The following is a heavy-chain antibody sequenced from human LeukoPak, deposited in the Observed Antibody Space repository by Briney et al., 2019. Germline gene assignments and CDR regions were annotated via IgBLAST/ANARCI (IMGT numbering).Heavy chain of an antibody. CDR3: ATIRGYSGYDSTPFDY. Sequence: GGSLRLSCAASGFTFSSYSMNWVRQAPGKGLEWVSSISSSSSYIYYADSVKGRFTISRDNAKNSLYLQMNSLRAEDTAVYYCATIRGYSGYDSTPFDYWGQGTLVTVSS. CDR2: ISSSSSYI. J-gene: IGHJ4*02. CDR1: GFTFSSYS. V-gene: IGHV3-21*01. D-gene: IGHD5-12*01.